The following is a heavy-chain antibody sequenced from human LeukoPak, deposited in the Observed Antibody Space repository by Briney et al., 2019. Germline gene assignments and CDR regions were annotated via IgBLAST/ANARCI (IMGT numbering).Heavy chain of an antibody. V-gene: IGHV4-34*01. CDR2: INHSGST. CDR1: GGSFSGYY. CDR3: ARGLGAYYGSGSYFDY. Sequence: SETLSLTCAVYGGSFSGYYWSWIRQPPGKGLEWIGEINHSGSTNYNPSLKSRVTISVDTSKNQFSLKLSSVTAADTAVYYCARGLGAYYGSGSYFDYWGQGTLVTVSS. D-gene: IGHD3-10*01. J-gene: IGHJ4*02.